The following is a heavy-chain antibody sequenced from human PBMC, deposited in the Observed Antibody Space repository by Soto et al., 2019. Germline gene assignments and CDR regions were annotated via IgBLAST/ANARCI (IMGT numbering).Heavy chain of an antibody. Sequence: ETLSLTCTFSGGSISSYYWSWIRQPPGKGLEWIGYIYYSGSTNYNPSLKSRVTISVDTSKNQFSLKLSSVTAADTAVYYCARVGPLGRNSRPYYFDYWGQGTLVTVSS. J-gene: IGHJ4*02. CDR1: GGSISSYY. V-gene: IGHV4-59*01. CDR3: ARVGPLGRNSRPYYFDY. D-gene: IGHD6-6*01. CDR2: IYYSGST.